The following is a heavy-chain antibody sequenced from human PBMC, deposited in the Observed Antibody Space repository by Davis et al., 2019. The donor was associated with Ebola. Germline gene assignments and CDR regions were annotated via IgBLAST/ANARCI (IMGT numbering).Heavy chain of an antibody. V-gene: IGHV4-34*01. CDR2: INRSGST. Sequence: GSLRLSCAVYGGSFSGYYWSWIRQPSGKGLEWIGEINRSGSTNYNPSLKSRVTISIDTSKNQFSLKLSSVTAADTAVYYCARGNFGFDPWGQGTLVTVSS. J-gene: IGHJ5*02. CDR3: ARGNFGFDP. D-gene: IGHD3-10*01. CDR1: GGSFSGYY.